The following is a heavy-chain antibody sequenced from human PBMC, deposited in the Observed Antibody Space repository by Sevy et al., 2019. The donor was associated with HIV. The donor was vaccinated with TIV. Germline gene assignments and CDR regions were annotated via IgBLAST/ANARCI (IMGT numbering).Heavy chain of an antibody. J-gene: IGHJ4*02. CDR2: IYHSGST. CDR3: ARGGMYYDFWSGYQPFDY. Sequence: SETLSLTCAVSGGSISSGGYSWSWIRQPPGKGLEWIGYIYHSGSTYYNPSLKSRVTISVDRSKTQFSLKLSSVTAADTAVYYCARGGMYYDFWSGYQPFDYWGQGTLVTVSS. V-gene: IGHV4-30-2*01. D-gene: IGHD3-3*01. CDR1: GGSISSGGYS.